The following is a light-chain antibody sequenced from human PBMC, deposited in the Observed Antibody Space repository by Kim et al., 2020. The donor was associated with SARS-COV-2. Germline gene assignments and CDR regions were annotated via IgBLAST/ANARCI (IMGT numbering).Light chain of an antibody. CDR2: AAS. CDR3: QQSYNTPFT. CDR1: QSISKY. V-gene: IGKV1-39*01. J-gene: IGKJ3*01. Sequence: DIQMTQSPSSLSASVGDRVTITCRSSQSISKYLNWYQQKPGKAPKLLIYAASTLHSAVPSRFSASGSGTDFTLTISRLQPEDFATYYCQQSYNTPFTFGPGTKVDIK.